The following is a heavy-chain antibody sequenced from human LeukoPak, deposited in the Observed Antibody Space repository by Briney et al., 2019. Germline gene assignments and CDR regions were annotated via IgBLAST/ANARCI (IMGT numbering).Heavy chain of an antibody. J-gene: IGHJ4*02. D-gene: IGHD2-15*01. V-gene: IGHV4-59*12. CDR1: GGSIRSYY. CDR2: IYYSGST. CDR3: ARDFRVCSSGSCYSGPFDY. Sequence: PSETLSLTCTVAGGSIRSYYWSWLRQPPGKGLEWLAYIYYSGSTNYNPSLKSRVTISVDTSKNQFSLKLSSVTAADTAVYYCARDFRVCSSGSCYSGPFDYWGQGTLVTVSS.